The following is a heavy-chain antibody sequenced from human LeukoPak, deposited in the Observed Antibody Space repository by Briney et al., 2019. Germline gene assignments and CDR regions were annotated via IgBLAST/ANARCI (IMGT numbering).Heavy chain of an antibody. CDR3: AKDYGTTATAFQLRAPYFDY. CDR1: GFTLSSTG. Sequence: GGSLRLSCAASGFTLSSTGMHWVRQAPGKGLQWVALIWYDGSNSVYADSVKGRFTISRDNSKNTVHLQMNNLRAEDTAVYYCAKDYGTTATAFQLRAPYFDYWGQGALVTVAS. CDR2: IWYDGSNS. V-gene: IGHV3-33*06. J-gene: IGHJ4*02. D-gene: IGHD4-17*01.